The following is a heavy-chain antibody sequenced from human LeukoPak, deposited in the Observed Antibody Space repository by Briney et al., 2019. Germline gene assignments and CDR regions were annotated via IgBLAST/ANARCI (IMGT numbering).Heavy chain of an antibody. V-gene: IGHV1-2*02. Sequence: GASVTVSCKASVYTFTGYYMYWVRQAPPPGLEWMEWINPNNGGTNYAQKSPRRITMTRHTSISTAYMELNRLRAADAAVYYCARAHWYGYSDYFDYWGQGTLVTVSS. J-gene: IGHJ4*02. D-gene: IGHD6-13*01. CDR1: VYTFTGYY. CDR2: INPNNGGT. CDR3: ARAHWYGYSDYFDY.